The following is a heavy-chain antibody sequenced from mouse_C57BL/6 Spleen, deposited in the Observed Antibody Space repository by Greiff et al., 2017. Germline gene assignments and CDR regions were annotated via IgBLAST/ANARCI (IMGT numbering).Heavy chain of an antibody. V-gene: IGHV1-69*01. Sequence: QVQLKQSGAELVMPGASVKLSCKASGYTFTSYWMHWVKQRPGQGLEWIGEIDPSDSYTNYNQKFKGKSTLTVDKSSSTAYMQLSSLTSEDSAVYYCARDYGSSPAVHFDVWGTGTTVTVSS. CDR2: IDPSDSYT. J-gene: IGHJ1*03. CDR1: GYTFTSYW. CDR3: ARDYGSSPAVHFDV. D-gene: IGHD1-1*01.